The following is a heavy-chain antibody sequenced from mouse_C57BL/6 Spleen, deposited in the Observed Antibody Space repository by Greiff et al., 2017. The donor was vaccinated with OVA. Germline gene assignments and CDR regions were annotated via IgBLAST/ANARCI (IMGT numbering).Heavy chain of an antibody. CDR3: ARTRYYGSSYPLFDY. CDR2: IDPSDSET. J-gene: IGHJ2*01. Sequence: VQLQQPGAELVRPGSSVKLSCKASGYTFTSYWMHWVKQRPIQGLEWIGNIDPSDSETHYNQKFKDKATLTVDKSSSTAYMQLSSLTPEDSAVYYCARTRYYGSSYPLFDYWGQGTTLTVSS. V-gene: IGHV1-52*01. CDR1: GYTFTSYW. D-gene: IGHD1-1*01.